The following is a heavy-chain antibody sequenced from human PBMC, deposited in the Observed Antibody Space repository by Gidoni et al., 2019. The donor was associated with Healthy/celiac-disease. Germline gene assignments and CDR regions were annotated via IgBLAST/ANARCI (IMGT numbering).Heavy chain of an antibody. CDR1: GFTFSSYG. J-gene: IGHJ6*02. CDR2: IWYDGSNK. Sequence: QVQLVESGGGVVQPGRSLRLYCAASGFTFSSYGMHWVRQAPGKGLEWVAVIWYDGSNKYYADSVKGRFTISRDNSKNTLYLQMNSLRAEDTAVYYCARDDLYYYGMDVWGQGTTVTVSS. V-gene: IGHV3-33*01. CDR3: ARDDLYYYGMDV.